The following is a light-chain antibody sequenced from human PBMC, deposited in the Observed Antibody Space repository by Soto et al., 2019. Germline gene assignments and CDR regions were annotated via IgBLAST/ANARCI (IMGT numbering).Light chain of an antibody. CDR1: SGHSSYI. V-gene: IGLV4-60*02. CDR2: LEDSGSY. Sequence: QSVLTPSSSASASLGSSVKLTCTLRSGHSSYIIAWHQQQPGKAPRYLMKLEDSGSYNKGSEVPDRFSGSSSEADSYLTSTNHQFEDKAVYYCETWDSNTRVFGGGTKLTVL. J-gene: IGLJ2*01. CDR3: ETWDSNTRV.